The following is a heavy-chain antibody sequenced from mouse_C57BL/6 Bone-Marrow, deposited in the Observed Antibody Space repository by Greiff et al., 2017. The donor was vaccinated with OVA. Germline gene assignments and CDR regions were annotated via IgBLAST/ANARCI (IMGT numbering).Heavy chain of an antibody. D-gene: IGHD2-10*01. Sequence: EVQLQQSGTVLARPGASVKMSCKTSGYTFTSYWMHWVKQRPGQGLEWIGAIYPGNSDTSSNQKFKGKAKLTAVTSASTAYMELSSLTNEDSAVYYCTRGPYPYWYFDVWGTGTTVTVSS. CDR1: GYTFTSYW. J-gene: IGHJ1*03. CDR2: IYPGNSDT. V-gene: IGHV1-5*01. CDR3: TRGPYPYWYFDV.